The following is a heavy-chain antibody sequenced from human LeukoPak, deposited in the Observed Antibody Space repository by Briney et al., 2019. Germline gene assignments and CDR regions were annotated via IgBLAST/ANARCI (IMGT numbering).Heavy chain of an antibody. J-gene: IGHJ4*02. Sequence: GGSLRLSCAASGFTFSSYWMSWVRQAPGKGLEWVAVISYDGSNKYYADSVKGRFTISRDNSKNTLYLQMNSLRAEDTAVYYCATDYLGDRRRVVPALNDYWGQGTLVTVSS. CDR3: ATDYLGDRRRVVPALNDY. V-gene: IGHV3-30-3*01. CDR1: GFTFSSYW. CDR2: ISYDGSNK. D-gene: IGHD2-2*01.